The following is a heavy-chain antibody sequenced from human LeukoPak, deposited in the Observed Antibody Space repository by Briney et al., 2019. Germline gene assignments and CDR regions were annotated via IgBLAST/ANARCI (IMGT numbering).Heavy chain of an antibody. V-gene: IGHV4-59*12. CDR1: GGSISSYY. CDR3: ATRGYYYGSGSYQY. J-gene: IGHJ4*02. CDR2: IYYSGST. D-gene: IGHD3-10*01. Sequence: SETLSLTCTVSGGSISSYYWSWIRQPPGKGLEWIGYIYYSGSTNYNPSLKSRVTISVDTSKNQFSLKLSSVTAADTAVYYCATRGYYYGSGSYQYWGQGTLVTVSS.